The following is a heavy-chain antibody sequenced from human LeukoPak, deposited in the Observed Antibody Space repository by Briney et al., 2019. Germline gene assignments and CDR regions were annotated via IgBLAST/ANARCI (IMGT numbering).Heavy chain of an antibody. D-gene: IGHD2-21*02. CDR1: GFTFSSYC. Sequence: GGSLRLSCAASGFTFSSYCMSWVRQAPGKGLEWVANIKQDGSEKYYVDSVKGRFAISRDNAKNSLYLQMNSLRAEDTAVYYCASDRTPYCGGDCYFDYWGQGTLVTVSS. J-gene: IGHJ4*02. CDR2: IKQDGSEK. CDR3: ASDRTPYCGGDCYFDY. V-gene: IGHV3-7*01.